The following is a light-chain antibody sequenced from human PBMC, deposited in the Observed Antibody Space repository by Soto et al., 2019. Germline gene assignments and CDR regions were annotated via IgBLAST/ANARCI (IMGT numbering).Light chain of an antibody. CDR1: QSVSSIN. Sequence: EIVLTQSPGTLSLSPGERATLSCRASQSVSSINLAWYQQKPGQAPRLLIYVASSRATGIPDRFSGSGSGTDFTLTISRLEPEDFAVYYCQQYGSSPFTFGPGTKVDIK. V-gene: IGKV3-20*01. CDR2: VAS. J-gene: IGKJ3*01. CDR3: QQYGSSPFT.